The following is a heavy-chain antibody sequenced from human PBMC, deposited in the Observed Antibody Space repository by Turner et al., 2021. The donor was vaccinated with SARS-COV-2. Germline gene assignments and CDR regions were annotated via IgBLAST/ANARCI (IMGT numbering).Heavy chain of an antibody. V-gene: IGHV1-24*01. Sequence: QVQLVQSGAEVKKPGASVEVSCKISGYTLTELSMYWVRQAPGKGLEWMGGFDPEDGETIYAQNFQGRVTMTEDTSTDTAYMELSSLRSEDTAVYCCATGYQLRVNWFDPWGQGTLVTVSS. J-gene: IGHJ5*02. CDR3: ATGYQLRVNWFDP. D-gene: IGHD2-2*01. CDR2: FDPEDGET. CDR1: GYTLTELS.